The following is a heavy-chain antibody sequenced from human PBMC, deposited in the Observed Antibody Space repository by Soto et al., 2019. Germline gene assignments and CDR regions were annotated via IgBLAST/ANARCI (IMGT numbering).Heavy chain of an antibody. CDR2: IIPIFGTA. CDR3: AREMATNEIPYWYFDL. V-gene: IGHV1-69*05. J-gene: IGHJ2*01. D-gene: IGHD5-12*01. CDR1: GGTFSSYA. Sequence: QVQLVQSGAEVKKPGSSVKVSCKASGGTFSSYAISWVRQAPGQGLEWMGGIIPIFGTANYAQKFQGRVTITXXEXTXXAYMELSSLRSEDTAVYYCAREMATNEIPYWYFDLWGRGTLVTVSS.